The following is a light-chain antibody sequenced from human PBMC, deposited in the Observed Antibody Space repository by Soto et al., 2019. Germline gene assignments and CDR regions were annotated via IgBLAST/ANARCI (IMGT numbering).Light chain of an antibody. V-gene: IGLV2-8*01. CDR3: SSYAGTTGV. CDR1: SSDVGGYNY. Sequence: QSALTQPPSASGSPGQSVTISCTGTSSDVGGYNYVSWYQQHPGKAPKLMIYEVSKRPSGVPDRFSGSKSGNTASLTVSGLQAEGEADYYCSSYAGTTGVFGGGTMLTVL. CDR2: EVS. J-gene: IGLJ2*01.